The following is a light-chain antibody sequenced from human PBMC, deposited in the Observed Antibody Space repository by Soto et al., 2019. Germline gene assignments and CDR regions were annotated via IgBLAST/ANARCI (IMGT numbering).Light chain of an antibody. CDR1: QDITNH. J-gene: IGKJ3*01. V-gene: IGKV1-33*01. CDR3: QKYDDVPQ. CDR2: DAS. Sequence: DIQMPQSPSSLSASVGDTVTITCQASQDITNHLNWYQQKPGKAPNLLIYDASHLETGVPSRFSGSGSGTYFTLTISSLQPDDIATYYCQKYDDVPQFGPGTKVDF.